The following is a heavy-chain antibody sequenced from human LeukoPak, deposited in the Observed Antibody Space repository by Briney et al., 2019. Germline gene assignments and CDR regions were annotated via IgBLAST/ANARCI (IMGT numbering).Heavy chain of an antibody. CDR1: GFTFSSYS. V-gene: IGHV3-48*04. J-gene: IGHJ4*02. CDR2: ISSSSSTI. Sequence: PGGSLRLSCAASGFTFSSYSMNWVRQAPGKGLEWVSYISSSSSTIYYADSVKGRFTISRDNAKNSLYLQMNSLRAEDTAVYYCARDHYSSSWYEDYWGQGTLVTVSS. CDR3: ARDHYSSSWYEDY. D-gene: IGHD6-13*01.